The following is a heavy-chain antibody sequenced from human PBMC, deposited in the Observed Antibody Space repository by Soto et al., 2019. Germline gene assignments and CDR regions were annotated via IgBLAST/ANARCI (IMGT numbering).Heavy chain of an antibody. J-gene: IGHJ5*02. CDR2: IYYSGST. Sequence: PSETLSLTCTVSGGSISSRGYCRGWIRQPPGKGLEWIGTIYYSGSTYYNPSLKSRVTISVDTSKNQFSLKLSSVTATDTAVYYCATSNWFDPWGQGTLVTVSS. CDR3: ATSNWFDP. V-gene: IGHV4-39*01. CDR1: GGSISSRGYC.